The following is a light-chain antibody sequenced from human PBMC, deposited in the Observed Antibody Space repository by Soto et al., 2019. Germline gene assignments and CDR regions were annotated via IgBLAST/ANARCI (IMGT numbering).Light chain of an antibody. CDR2: EVS. V-gene: IGLV2-8*01. CDR3: SSYAGSDIWV. CDR1: SSDVGGYNY. Sequence: QSALTQPPSASGSPGQSVTISCTGTSSDVGGYNYVSWYQQYPGKAPKLMIYEVSKRPSGVPDRFPGSKSGKTASLTVSGLQAEDEADYYCSSYAGSDIWVFGGGTKLTVL. J-gene: IGLJ3*02.